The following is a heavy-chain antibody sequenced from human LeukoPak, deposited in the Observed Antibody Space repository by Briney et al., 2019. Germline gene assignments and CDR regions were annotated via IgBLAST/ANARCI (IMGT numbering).Heavy chain of an antibody. CDR3: ARDGRHSSGFNYYYYYYMDV. CDR1: GFIFSSYA. V-gene: IGHV3-30*04. J-gene: IGHJ6*03. CDR2: ISYDGSNK. Sequence: GGSLRLSCAASGFIFSSYAMHWVRQAPGKGLEWVSVISYDGSNKSYADSVKGRFTISRDNAENSLYLQMNSLRAEDTAVYYCARDGRHSSGFNYYYYYYMDVWGKGTTVTVSS. D-gene: IGHD3-22*01.